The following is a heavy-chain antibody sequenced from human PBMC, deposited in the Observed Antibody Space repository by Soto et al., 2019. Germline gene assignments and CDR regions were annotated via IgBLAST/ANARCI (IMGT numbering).Heavy chain of an antibody. CDR1: GFTFSNHV. Sequence: EVQLLESGGGLVQPGGSLRLSCAASGFTFSNHVMSWVRQAPGKGLEWVSGISVTGGSTFNGDAVMGRFTISRDNSKNTLYMQIKRVRAEDTVVYYCATQSGYLGYDPFDYWGQGTLVTVSS. V-gene: IGHV3-23*01. J-gene: IGHJ4*02. CDR3: ATQSGYLGYDPFDY. D-gene: IGHD5-12*01. CDR2: ISVTGGST.